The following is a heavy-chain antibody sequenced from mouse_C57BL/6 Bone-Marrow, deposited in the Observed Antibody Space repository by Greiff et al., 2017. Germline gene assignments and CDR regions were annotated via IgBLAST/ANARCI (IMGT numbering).Heavy chain of an antibody. CDR3: ARNNGTYGSSSYWYFDV. D-gene: IGHD1-1*01. J-gene: IGHJ1*03. CDR1: GFSLTSYG. CDR2: IWSGGST. V-gene: IGHV2-2*01. Sequence: QVQLQQSGPGLVQPSQSLSITCTVSGFSLTSYGVHWVRQSPGKGLEWLGVIWSGGSTDYNAAFISRLSISKDNSKRQVFFKMNSLQADDTAIYYCARNNGTYGSSSYWYFDVWGTGTTVTVSS.